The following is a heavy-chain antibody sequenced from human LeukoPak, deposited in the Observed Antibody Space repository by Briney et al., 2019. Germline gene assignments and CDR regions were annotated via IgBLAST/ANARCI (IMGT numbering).Heavy chain of an antibody. Sequence: SETLSLTCTVSGGSISGNYWSWIRQPPGQGLEWIAYIHSSGYTNYNPSLKSRVTISVDTSNHQFSLKVTSVTAADTAMYYCTKRQGPTSGSYDYFDPWGQGALVTVSS. CDR1: GGSISGNY. V-gene: IGHV4-4*09. J-gene: IGHJ5*02. CDR2: IHSSGYT. CDR3: TKRQGPTSGSYDYFDP. D-gene: IGHD1-26*01.